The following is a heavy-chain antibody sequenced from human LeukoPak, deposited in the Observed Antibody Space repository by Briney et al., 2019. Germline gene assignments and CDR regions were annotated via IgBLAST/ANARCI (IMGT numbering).Heavy chain of an antibody. CDR3: ARDSSGWYPDWFDP. J-gene: IGHJ5*02. CDR2: IKQDGSEK. CDR1: GFTFSSYW. V-gene: IGHV3-7*01. Sequence: GGSLRLSCAASGFTFSSYWMSWVRQAPGKGLEWVANIKQDGSEKYYVDSVKGRFTISGDNAKNSLYLQMNSLRAEDTAVYYCARDSSGWYPDWFDPWGQGTLVTVSS. D-gene: IGHD6-19*01.